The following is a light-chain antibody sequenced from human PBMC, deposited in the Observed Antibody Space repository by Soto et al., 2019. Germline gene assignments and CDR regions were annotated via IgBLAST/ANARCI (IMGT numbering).Light chain of an antibody. CDR3: QQYVTSSPRT. CDR2: GIS. V-gene: IGKV3-20*01. J-gene: IGKJ1*01. CDR1: HTISSSY. Sequence: EIVLTQSPGTLSLSPGERATLSCRASHTISSSYLAWYQQKPGQAPRLLMYGISRSATGIPDRFSGSGSGTDFTLTITRLEPEDFAVYYCQQYVTSSPRTFGQGTKVEI.